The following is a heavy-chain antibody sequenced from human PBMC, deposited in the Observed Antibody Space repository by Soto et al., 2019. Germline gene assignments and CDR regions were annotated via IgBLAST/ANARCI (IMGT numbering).Heavy chain of an antibody. CDR3: AHKRDVSRGFKY. V-gene: IGHV2-5*02. D-gene: IGHD3-10*01. CDR2: IYWDDDQ. Sequence: GRDLEWLALIYWDDDQRYNPSLKDRLTITKDTSRNQVVLTMTNMDPVDTATYYCAHKRDVSRGFKYWGQGTLVTVSS. J-gene: IGHJ4*02.